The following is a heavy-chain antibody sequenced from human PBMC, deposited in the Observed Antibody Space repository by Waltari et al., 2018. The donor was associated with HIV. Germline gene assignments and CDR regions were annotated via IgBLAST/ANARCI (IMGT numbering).Heavy chain of an antibody. V-gene: IGHV3-30*02. CDR1: GFPFSGYD. CDR2: MRSDGSNK. D-gene: IGHD4-4*01. J-gene: IGHJ6*02. CDR3: AKNGATLTTSSYYYYYGMDV. Sequence: QVQLVESGGGVVQPGGSLRLSCGASGFPFSGYDMHWVRQAPGKGLAGVTYMRSDGSNKNYADSVKGRFTISRDNSKNTVYLQMNSLRPEDTAVYFCAKNGATLTTSSYYYYYGMDVWGQGTTVTVSS.